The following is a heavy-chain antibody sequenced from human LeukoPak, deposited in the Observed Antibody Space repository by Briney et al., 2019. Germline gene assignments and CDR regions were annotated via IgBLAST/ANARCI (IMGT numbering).Heavy chain of an antibody. CDR1: GGSFSGYY. CDR3: ARGRGAFGSSSWYRDTWEGRYFDY. J-gene: IGHJ4*02. V-gene: IGHV4-34*01. D-gene: IGHD6-13*01. Sequence: SETLSLTCAVYGGSFSGYYWSWIRQPPGKGLEWIGEINHSGSTNYNPSLKSRVTISVDTSKNQFSLKLSSVTAADTAVYYCARGRGAFGSSSWYRDTWEGRYFDYWGQGTLVTVSS. CDR2: INHSGST.